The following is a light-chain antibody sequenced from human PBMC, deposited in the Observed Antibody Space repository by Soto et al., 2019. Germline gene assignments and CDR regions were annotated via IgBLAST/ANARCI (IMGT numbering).Light chain of an antibody. V-gene: IGKV4-1*01. CDR1: QSVLSTSNNKNY. Sequence: DIVMTQSPDSLAVSLGERATINCKSSQSVLSTSNNKNYLAWYQQKPGQPPKLLFYWASTRESGVPDRFGGSGSGTDFALTISSLQAEDVAVYYCQQCYSTPYTFGQGTKLEIK. CDR2: WAS. J-gene: IGKJ2*01. CDR3: QQCYSTPYT.